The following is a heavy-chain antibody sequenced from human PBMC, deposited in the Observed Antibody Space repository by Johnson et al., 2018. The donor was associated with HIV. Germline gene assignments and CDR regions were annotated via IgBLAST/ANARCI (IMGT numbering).Heavy chain of an antibody. Sequence: QVQLVESGGGLVQPGRSLRLSCAASGFTVSSNYMSWVRQAPGKGLEWVAVISYDGSNKYYADSVKGRFTISRDNSKNTLYLQMNSLRAEDTAVYYCARGALQRGSWYGRDAFDIWGHGTMVTVSS. D-gene: IGHD6-13*01. CDR3: ARGALQRGSWYGRDAFDI. V-gene: IGHV3-30-3*01. CDR1: GFTVSSNY. J-gene: IGHJ3*02. CDR2: ISYDGSNK.